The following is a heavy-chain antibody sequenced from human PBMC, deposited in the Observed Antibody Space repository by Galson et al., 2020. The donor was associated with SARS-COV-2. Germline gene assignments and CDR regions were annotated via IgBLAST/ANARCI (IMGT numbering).Heavy chain of an antibody. D-gene: IGHD6-13*01. CDR3: VTDPSRAAADQGAFDS. CDR1: GFKFDGYS. V-gene: IGHV3-43*01. CDR2: INRNGGKT. J-gene: IGHJ3*01. Sequence: GGSLRLSCAASGFKFDGYSMHWVRQVPGKGLEWVSLINRNGGKTFYADSVQGRFTTSRDNAKSSVYLQMDSLRAEDTAVYYCVTDPSRAAADQGAFDSWGPGTVVTVSP.